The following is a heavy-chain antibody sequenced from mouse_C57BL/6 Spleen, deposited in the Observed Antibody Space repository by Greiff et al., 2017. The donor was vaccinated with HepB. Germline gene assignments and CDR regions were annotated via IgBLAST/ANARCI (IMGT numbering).Heavy chain of an antibody. D-gene: IGHD1-3*01. CDR3: ARGAKGFSMDY. V-gene: IGHV1-80*01. Sequence: VKLMESGAELVKPGASVKISCKASGYAFSSYWMNWVKQRPGKGLEWIGQIYPGDGDTNYNGKFKGKATLTADKSSSTAYMQLSSLTSEDSAVYFCARGAKGFSMDYWGQGTSVTVSS. CDR2: IYPGDGDT. J-gene: IGHJ4*01. CDR1: GYAFSSYW.